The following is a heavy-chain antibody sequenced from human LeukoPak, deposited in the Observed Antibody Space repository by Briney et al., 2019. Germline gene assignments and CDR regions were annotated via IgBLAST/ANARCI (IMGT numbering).Heavy chain of an antibody. J-gene: IGHJ5*02. V-gene: IGHV4-59*01. CDR3: AGGVGNWFDP. CDR2: IYYSGST. D-gene: IGHD1-26*01. CDR1: GGSISSYY. Sequence: SETLSLTCAVSGGSISSYYWSWIRQPPGKGLEWIGYIYYSGSTNYNPSLKSRVTISVDTSKNQFSLKLSSVTAADTAVYYCAGGVGNWFDPWGQGTLVTVSS.